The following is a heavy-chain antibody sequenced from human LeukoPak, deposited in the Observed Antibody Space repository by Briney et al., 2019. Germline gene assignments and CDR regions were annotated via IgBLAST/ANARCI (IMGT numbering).Heavy chain of an antibody. D-gene: IGHD3-9*01. V-gene: IGHV3-23*01. CDR1: GFTFSAFG. CDR2: ITKSGDST. Sequence: RGSLGLSCAASGFTFSAFGMNWVRQAPGKGLEWVSTITKSGDSTYYVDSVKGRFTISRDNSKNTLYLQMNSLRAEDTAKYYCTKDYCGKFCSAVWGQGTTVTVSS. J-gene: IGHJ6*02. CDR3: TKDYCGKFCSAV.